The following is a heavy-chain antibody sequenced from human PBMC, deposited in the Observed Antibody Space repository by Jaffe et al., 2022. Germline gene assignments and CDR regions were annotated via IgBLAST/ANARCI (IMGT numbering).Heavy chain of an antibody. Sequence: QVQLQESGPGLVKPSQTLSLTCTVSGGSISSGSYYWSWIRQPAGKGLEWIGRIYTSGSTNYNPSLKSRVTISVDTSKNQFSLKLSSVTAADTAVYYCARGRQWLGHFDYWGQGTLVTVSS. CDR3: ARGRQWLGHFDY. V-gene: IGHV4-61*02. CDR1: GGSISSGSYY. CDR2: IYTSGST. J-gene: IGHJ4*02. D-gene: IGHD6-19*01.